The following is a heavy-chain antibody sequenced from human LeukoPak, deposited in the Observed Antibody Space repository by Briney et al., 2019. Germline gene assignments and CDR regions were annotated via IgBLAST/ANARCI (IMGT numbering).Heavy chain of an antibody. CDR1: GFAFGSYA. Sequence: GGSLRLSCVASGFAFGSYAMSWVRQAPGKGLEWVSGIWGSGGNTYYADSVKGRFTISRDNSKNTLYLQMNSLRAEDTAVYYCATSLNGDFWYYSDFWGQGTLVTVSS. J-gene: IGHJ4*02. V-gene: IGHV3-23*01. D-gene: IGHD4-17*01. CDR2: IWGSGGNT. CDR3: ATSLNGDFWYYSDF.